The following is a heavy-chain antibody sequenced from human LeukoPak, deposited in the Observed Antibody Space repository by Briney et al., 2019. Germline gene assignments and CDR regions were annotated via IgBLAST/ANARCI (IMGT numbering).Heavy chain of an antibody. J-gene: IGHJ4*02. CDR1: GGSISSGSYY. Sequence: SSETLSLTCTVSGGSISSGSYYWGWVRQPPGKGLECIGSIYYSGTTYYNPSLKSRVTISVDTSKNQFSLKLSSVTAADTAVYYCARNAATRRSYFDYWGQGTLVTVSS. D-gene: IGHD6-6*01. V-gene: IGHV4-39*01. CDR2: IYYSGTT. CDR3: ARNAATRRSYFDY.